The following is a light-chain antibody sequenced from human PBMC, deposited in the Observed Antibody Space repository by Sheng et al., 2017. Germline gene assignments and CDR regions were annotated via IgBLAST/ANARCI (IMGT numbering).Light chain of an antibody. Sequence: AIRMTQSPSSFSASTGDRVTITCRASQGISSYLAWYQQKPGKAPKLLIYAASTLQSGSHQGSAAVDLGQISLSPSAACSLKILQTYYCQQYYSYPRTFGQGTK. CDR2: AAS. J-gene: IGKJ1*01. CDR3: QQYYSYPRT. CDR1: QGISSY. V-gene: IGKV1-8*01.